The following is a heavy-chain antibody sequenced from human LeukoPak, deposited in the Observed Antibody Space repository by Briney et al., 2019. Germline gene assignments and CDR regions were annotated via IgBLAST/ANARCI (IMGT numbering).Heavy chain of an antibody. CDR1: GGSISSYY. V-gene: IGHV4-59*01. CDR3: ARRSHYDSSGYLDY. Sequence: PSETLSLTCTVSGGSISSYYWSWIRQPPGKGLEWIGYIYYSGSTNYNPSLKSRVTISVDTSKNQFSLKLSSVTAADTAVYYCARRSHYDSSGYLDYWGQGTLVTVSS. D-gene: IGHD3-22*01. J-gene: IGHJ4*02. CDR2: IYYSGST.